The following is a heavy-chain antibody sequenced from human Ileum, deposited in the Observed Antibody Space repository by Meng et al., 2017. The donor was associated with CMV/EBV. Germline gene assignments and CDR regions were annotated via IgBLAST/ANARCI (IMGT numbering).Heavy chain of an antibody. D-gene: IGHD6-6*01. J-gene: IGHJ4*02. CDR1: GGSISSGHYY. Sequence: QVQCQEAGPGRGKPSQTLTLTGTVSGGSISSGHYYWSWIRLTPGNGLEWIGHIHDSGSTYYNPSLQSRVTISVDTSKNQFSLKLSSVTAADTAVYYCARVWGIAVRPLDYWGQGTLVTVSS. V-gene: IGHV4-30-4*01. CDR3: ARVWGIAVRPLDY. CDR2: IHDSGST.